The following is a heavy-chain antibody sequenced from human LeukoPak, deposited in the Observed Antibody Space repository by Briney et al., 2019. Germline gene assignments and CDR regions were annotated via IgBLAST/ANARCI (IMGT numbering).Heavy chain of an antibody. CDR3: AKNPDYDYVWGSYRSFDY. Sequence: GGSLRLSCAASGFTFRSYAMSWVRQAPGKGLEWVSGIIADFDTTYYADSVRGRFTISGDHSKNTLYLQMNSLRAEDTAVYYCAKNPDYDYVWGSYRSFDYWGQGTLVTVSS. V-gene: IGHV3-23*01. J-gene: IGHJ4*02. CDR2: IIADFDTT. D-gene: IGHD3-16*02. CDR1: GFTFRSYA.